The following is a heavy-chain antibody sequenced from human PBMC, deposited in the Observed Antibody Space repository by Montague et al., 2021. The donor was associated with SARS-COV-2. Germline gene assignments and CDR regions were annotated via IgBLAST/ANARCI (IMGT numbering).Heavy chain of an antibody. CDR1: GGSISSSDYY. J-gene: IGHJ6*02. CDR2: IYYSGST. V-gene: IGHV4-39*01. Sequence: SETLSLTCTVSGGSISSSDYYWGWIRQPPGKGLEWIGTIYYSGSTYYTPSLKSRVTISVDTSKNQFSLKLTSLTAADTAVYYCARSSGYNYDISYYGMDVWGQGTTAPV. CDR3: ARSSGYNYDISYYGMDV. D-gene: IGHD5-18*01.